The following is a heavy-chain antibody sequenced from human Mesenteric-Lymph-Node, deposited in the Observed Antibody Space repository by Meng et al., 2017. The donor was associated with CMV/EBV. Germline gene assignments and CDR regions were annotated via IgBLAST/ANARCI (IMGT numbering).Heavy chain of an antibody. D-gene: IGHD5-18*01. Sequence: CAASGFTFRSYGMHWVRQAPGKGLEWVAVISYDGSNKYYADSVKGRFTISRDNSKNTLYLQMNSLRAEDTAVYYCAKDFGDSYGVDYWGQGTLVTVSS. J-gene: IGHJ4*02. V-gene: IGHV3-30*18. CDR3: AKDFGDSYGVDY. CDR1: GFTFRSYG. CDR2: ISYDGSNK.